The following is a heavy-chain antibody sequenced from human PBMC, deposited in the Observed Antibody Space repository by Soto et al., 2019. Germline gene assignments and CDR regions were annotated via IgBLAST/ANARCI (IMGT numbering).Heavy chain of an antibody. CDR3: ARGSKDSYPGSRVFDL. Sequence: EVQLLESGGGLVQPGGSLRLSCTASGFTFNNHAMNWVRLAPGKGLEWVSGISGSGDSTSYGASVKGRFTISRDNSKNTLYLQMNRLRADDTAVYLCARGSKDSYPGSRVFDLWGRGTLVTVSS. CDR2: ISGSGDST. CDR1: GFTFNNHA. J-gene: IGHJ4*02. V-gene: IGHV3-23*01. D-gene: IGHD3-10*01.